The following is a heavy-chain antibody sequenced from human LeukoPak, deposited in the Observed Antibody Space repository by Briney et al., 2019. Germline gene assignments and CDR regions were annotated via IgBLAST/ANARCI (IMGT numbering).Heavy chain of an antibody. J-gene: IGHJ4*02. CDR3: ARDHDYVWGTTDY. CDR2: ISSSSTI. Sequence: GGSLRLSCAASGFTFSSYSMNWVRQAPGKGLEWVSYISSSSTIYYADSVKGRFTISRDNAKNSLYLQMNSLRDEDTAVYYCARDHDYVWGTTDYWGQGTLVTVSS. D-gene: IGHD3-16*01. CDR1: GFTFSSYS. V-gene: IGHV3-48*02.